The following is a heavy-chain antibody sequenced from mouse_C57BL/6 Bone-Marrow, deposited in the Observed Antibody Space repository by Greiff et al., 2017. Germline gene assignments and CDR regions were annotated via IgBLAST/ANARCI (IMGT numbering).Heavy chain of an antibody. Sequence: EVKLMESGGGLVKPGGSLKLSCAASGFTFSSYTMSWVRQTPEKRLEWVATIRGGGGNTYYTDSVKGRFTISRDNAKNTLYRQMSSLSSEDTALYYCARHRYYGSSDDATDYWGQGATVTVAS. D-gene: IGHD1-1*01. CDR3: ARHRYYGSSDDATDY. CDR1: GFTFSSYT. CDR2: IRGGGGNT. V-gene: IGHV5-9*01. J-gene: IGHJ4*01.